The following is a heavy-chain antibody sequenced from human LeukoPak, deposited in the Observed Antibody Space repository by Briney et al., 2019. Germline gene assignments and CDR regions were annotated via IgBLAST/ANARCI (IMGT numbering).Heavy chain of an antibody. Sequence: PGGSLRPSCAASGFTVSSNYMSWVRQAPGKGLEWVSVIYSGGSTYYADSVKGRFTISRDNSKNTLYLQMNSLRAEDTAVYYCARDMAPSNYYYYGMDVWGQGTTVTVSS. D-gene: IGHD5-24*01. V-gene: IGHV3-53*01. CDR3: ARDMAPSNYYYYGMDV. CDR2: IYSGGST. CDR1: GFTVSSNY. J-gene: IGHJ6*02.